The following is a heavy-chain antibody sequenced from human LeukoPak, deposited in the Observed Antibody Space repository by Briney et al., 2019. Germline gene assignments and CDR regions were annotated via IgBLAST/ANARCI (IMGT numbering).Heavy chain of an antibody. CDR2: ISYTGTYI. Sequence: GGSLRLSCTASAFSLNTYNMNWVRQAPGKGLEWVSSISYTGTYINYADSVKGRFTISRDNAQNSLYLQMNSLRVEDTAVYYCVRDRGSYRPIDYWGQGTLVTVSS. D-gene: IGHD1-26*01. J-gene: IGHJ4*02. CDR1: AFSLNTYN. V-gene: IGHV3-21*04. CDR3: VRDRGSYRPIDY.